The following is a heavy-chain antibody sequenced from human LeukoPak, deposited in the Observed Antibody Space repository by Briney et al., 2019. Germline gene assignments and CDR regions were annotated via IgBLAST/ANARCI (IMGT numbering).Heavy chain of an antibody. J-gene: IGHJ3*02. D-gene: IGHD1-7*01. Sequence: SETLSLTCSVSGGSISGYYWTWIRQPAGGGLERIGRVYTSRSTHDNPSLKTRLTMSVATSKNQFSLKLSSVTAAATAVYYCARLITGTTTAFDIWGQGTMVTVSS. CDR2: VYTSRST. CDR3: ARLITGTTTAFDI. CDR1: GGSISGYY. V-gene: IGHV4-4*07.